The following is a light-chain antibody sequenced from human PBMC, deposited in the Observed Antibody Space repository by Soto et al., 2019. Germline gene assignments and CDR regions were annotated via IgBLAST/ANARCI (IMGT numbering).Light chain of an antibody. Sequence: DIQMTQSPSTLSASIGDRVTITCRASQSISSWLAWYQQKPGKAPKILIYKASNLESGVPSRFSGSGSGTEFTLTISSLQPDGFATYYCQLYDSGWTFGQGTKVEIK. CDR2: KAS. CDR1: QSISSW. CDR3: QLYDSGWT. V-gene: IGKV1-5*03. J-gene: IGKJ1*01.